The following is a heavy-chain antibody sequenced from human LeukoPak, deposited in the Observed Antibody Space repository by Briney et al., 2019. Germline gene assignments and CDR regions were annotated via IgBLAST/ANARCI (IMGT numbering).Heavy chain of an antibody. D-gene: IGHD6-6*01. Sequence: SETLSLTCTVSGGSISSYYWSWIRQPAGKGLEWIGRIYTSGSANYNPSLKSRVTISVDTSKNQFSLKLSSVTAADTAVYYCARFIAARPWDYWGQGTLVTVSS. CDR3: ARFIAARPWDY. CDR1: GGSISSYY. V-gene: IGHV4-4*07. J-gene: IGHJ4*02. CDR2: IYTSGSA.